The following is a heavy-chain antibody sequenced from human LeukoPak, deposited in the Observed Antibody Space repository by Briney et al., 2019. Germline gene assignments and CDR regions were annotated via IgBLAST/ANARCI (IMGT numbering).Heavy chain of an antibody. D-gene: IGHD5/OR15-5a*01. CDR2: IRGSDGIT. CDR1: GFTFSGYA. Sequence: GGSLRLSCAASGFTFSGYAMSWVRQAPGRGLEWVSTIRGSDGITYYADSVEGRFTISRDNSKNTLYLQMNSLRAEDTAVYYCAKRCVRGWSTDAFDFWGQGTMVTVSS. J-gene: IGHJ3*01. V-gene: IGHV3-23*01. CDR3: AKRCVRGWSTDAFDF.